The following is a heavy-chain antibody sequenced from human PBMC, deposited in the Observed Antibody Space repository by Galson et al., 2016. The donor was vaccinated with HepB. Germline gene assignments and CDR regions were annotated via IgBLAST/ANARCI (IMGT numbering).Heavy chain of an antibody. CDR1: GFTFGRHG. Sequence: SPRLSCAASGFTFGRHGMHWVRQAPGKGPEWVAVIWYDGSNKYYADSVKGRFTISRDNSENTVYLQMNSLRADDTAVYYCARDRGVYVYYSYGMDVWGQGTTVAVSS. D-gene: IGHD2-8*01. J-gene: IGHJ6*02. V-gene: IGHV3-33*01. CDR2: IWYDGSNK. CDR3: ARDRGVYVYYSYGMDV.